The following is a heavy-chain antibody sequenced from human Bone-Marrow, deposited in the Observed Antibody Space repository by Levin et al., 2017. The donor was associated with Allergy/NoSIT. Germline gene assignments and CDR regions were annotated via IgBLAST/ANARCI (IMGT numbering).Heavy chain of an antibody. J-gene: IGHJ5*02. D-gene: IGHD5-18*01. CDR1: GYSFTSYW. Sequence: GGSLRLSCKGSGYSFTSYWIGWVRQMPGKGLEWMGIIYPGDSDTRYSPSFQGQVTISADKSSSTAYLQWSSLKASDTAMYYCARIQLWLKQGGWFDPWGQGTLVTVSS. CDR3: ARIQLWLKQGGWFDP. CDR2: IYPGDSDT. V-gene: IGHV5-51*01.